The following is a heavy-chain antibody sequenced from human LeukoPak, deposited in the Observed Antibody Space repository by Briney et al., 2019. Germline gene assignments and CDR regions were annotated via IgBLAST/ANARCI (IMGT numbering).Heavy chain of an antibody. J-gene: IGHJ4*02. CDR1: GGSISGYF. D-gene: IGHD5-24*01. Sequence: PSETLSLTCTVSGGSISGYFWAWIRQPAGKGLEWIGRFYSGITYYNPSLKSRVTMSVDTSKNQLSLKLSSVTAADTAVYYCARDRYTHGYPLDYWGQGTLVTVSS. V-gene: IGHV4-4*07. CDR2: FYSGIT. CDR3: ARDRYTHGYPLDY.